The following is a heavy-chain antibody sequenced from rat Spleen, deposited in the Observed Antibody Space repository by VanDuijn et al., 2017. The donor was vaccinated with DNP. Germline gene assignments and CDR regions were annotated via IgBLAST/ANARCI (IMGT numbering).Heavy chain of an antibody. Sequence: EVQLVESGGGLVQPGRSMKLSCAVSGFTFSDYSMAWVLQAPTKGLEWVASISPDGHITYYQDSVKGRFTISRDNAKNILYLQMDSLRSEDTATYYCARQSYYYSGANYFDYWGQGVMVTVSS. V-gene: IGHV5-25*01. D-gene: IGHD1-1*01. CDR1: GFTFSDYS. CDR2: ISPDGHIT. CDR3: ARQSYYYSGANYFDY. J-gene: IGHJ2*01.